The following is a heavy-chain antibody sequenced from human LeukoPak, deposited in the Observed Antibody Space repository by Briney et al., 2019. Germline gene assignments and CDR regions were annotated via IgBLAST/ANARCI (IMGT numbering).Heavy chain of an antibody. CDR2: IYTSGSS. J-gene: IGHJ4*02. V-gene: IGHV4-4*07. Sequence: SETLSLTCSVSGGSISSYYWSWIRQPAGKGLEWIGRIYTSGSSNYSPSLKSRLTMSVDPSKNQFSLNLSSVTAADTAVYYCAREGTTGRAFDYWGQGTLVTVSS. CDR3: AREGTTGRAFDY. D-gene: IGHD1-1*01. CDR1: GGSISSYY.